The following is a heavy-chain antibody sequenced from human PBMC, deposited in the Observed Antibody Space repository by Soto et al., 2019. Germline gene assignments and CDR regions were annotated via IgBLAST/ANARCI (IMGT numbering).Heavy chain of an antibody. Sequence: GGSLRLSCAASGFTFSSYGMHWVRQAPGKGLEWVAVIWYDGSNKYYADSVKGRFTISRDNSKNTLYLQMNSLRAEDTAVYYCASDIAARPSGGMDVWGQGTTVTVSS. CDR2: IWYDGSNK. CDR3: ASDIAARPSGGMDV. J-gene: IGHJ6*02. V-gene: IGHV3-33*01. D-gene: IGHD6-6*01. CDR1: GFTFSSYG.